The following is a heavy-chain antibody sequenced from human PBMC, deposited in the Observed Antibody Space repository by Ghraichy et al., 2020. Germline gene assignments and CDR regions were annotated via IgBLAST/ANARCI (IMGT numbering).Heavy chain of an antibody. Sequence: GGSLRLSCSASGFTFSSYAMHWVRQAPGKGLEYVSAISSNGGSTYYADSVKGRFTISRDNSKNTLYLQMSSLRAEDTAVYYCVKDCEYCSGGSCHSGVVYYYYGMDVWGQGTTVTVSS. CDR2: ISSNGGST. V-gene: IGHV3-64D*06. CDR1: GFTFSSYA. CDR3: VKDCEYCSGGSCHSGVVYYYYGMDV. D-gene: IGHD2-15*01. J-gene: IGHJ6*02.